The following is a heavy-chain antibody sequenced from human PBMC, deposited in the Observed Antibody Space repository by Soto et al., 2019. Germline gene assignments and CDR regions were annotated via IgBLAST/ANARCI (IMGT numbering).Heavy chain of an antibody. CDR3: ASLSGDLRFLWPRPHYYYYYMDV. CDR1: WVAFIGFC. J-gene: IGHJ6*03. D-gene: IGHD3-3*01. V-gene: IGHV4-34*01. Sequence: FEIHCLRNGVEWVAFIGFCCSRILQPPRKGLEWIWEINHSGSINYNPSLKSRVTISVDTSKNHFSLKLSSVTAADTAVYYCASLSGDLRFLWPRPHYYYYYMDVWGKGTSVPVSS. CDR2: INHSGSI.